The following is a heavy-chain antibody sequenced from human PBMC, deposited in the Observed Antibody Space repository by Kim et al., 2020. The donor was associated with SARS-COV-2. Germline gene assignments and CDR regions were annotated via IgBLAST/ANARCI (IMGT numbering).Heavy chain of an antibody. CDR2: IRDKANSYTT. D-gene: IGHD5-12*01. CDR1: GFTFSDHY. J-gene: IGHJ5*02. CDR3: ARVMGRYHYDH. V-gene: IGHV3-72*01. Sequence: GGSLRLSCAASGFTFSDHYMDWVRQAPGKGLEWVGRIRDKANSYTTEYAASVKGRFTISIDDSKNSLYLQMNSLKTEDTAVYYCARVMGRYHYDHWGRGTLVTVSS.